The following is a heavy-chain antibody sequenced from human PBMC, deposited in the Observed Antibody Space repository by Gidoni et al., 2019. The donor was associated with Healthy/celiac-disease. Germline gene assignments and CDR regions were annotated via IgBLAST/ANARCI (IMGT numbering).Heavy chain of an antibody. J-gene: IGHJ4*02. Sequence: VQLQQWGAGLLKPSETLSLTCAVYGGSFSGYYWSWIRQPPGKGLEGIGEINHSGSTNYNPSRKSRVTISVDTSKNQFSLKLSSVTAADTAVYYCARGLGAAAGQRDRTGPFYFDYWGQGTLVTVSS. CDR3: ARGLGAAAGQRDRTGPFYFDY. V-gene: IGHV4-34*01. CDR2: INHSGST. CDR1: GGSFSGYY. D-gene: IGHD6-13*01.